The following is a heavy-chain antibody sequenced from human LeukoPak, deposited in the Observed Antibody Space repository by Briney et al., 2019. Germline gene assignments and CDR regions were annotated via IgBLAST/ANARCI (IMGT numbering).Heavy chain of an antibody. J-gene: IGHJ5*02. D-gene: IGHD3-3*01. V-gene: IGHV3-74*01. Sequence: GGSLRLSCAASGFTFNSYWMHWVRQAPGKGLAWVSRIDEDGKTIDYADSVKGRFTISGDNAKDTLYLQMSSLRDEDTAVYYCVSDLCGGDDQWGRGTLVTVSS. CDR2: IDEDGKTI. CDR1: GFTFNSYW. CDR3: VSDLCGGDDQ.